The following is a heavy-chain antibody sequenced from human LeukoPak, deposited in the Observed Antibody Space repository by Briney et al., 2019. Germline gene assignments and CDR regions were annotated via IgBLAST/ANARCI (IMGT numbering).Heavy chain of an antibody. D-gene: IGHD4-17*01. CDR1: GISFGDYY. V-gene: IGHV4-4*07. CDR2: IYTSGST. J-gene: IGHJ5*02. Sequence: SETLSLTCTVSGISFGDYYWSWIRQPAGKGLEWIGRIYTSGSTTYHPSLQSRVTMSVDTSKSQFSLNLMSVTAADTAVYYCTRDTGTTGEVKFDPWGQGTLVTVSS. CDR3: TRDTGTTGEVKFDP.